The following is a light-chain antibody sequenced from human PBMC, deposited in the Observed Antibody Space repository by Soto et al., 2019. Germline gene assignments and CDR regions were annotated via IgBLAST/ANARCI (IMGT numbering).Light chain of an antibody. CDR2: GAS. CDR1: QDVSSNY. V-gene: IGKV3-20*01. Sequence: EIVLTQSPGTLSLSPGERATLSCRASQDVSSNYLACYQQKRGQAPRLLIYGASIRATGIPDRFSGSGSGTDFTLTISRLEPDYFAMYYCQQYGPSPWTFGQGTKVEIK. CDR3: QQYGPSPWT. J-gene: IGKJ1*01.